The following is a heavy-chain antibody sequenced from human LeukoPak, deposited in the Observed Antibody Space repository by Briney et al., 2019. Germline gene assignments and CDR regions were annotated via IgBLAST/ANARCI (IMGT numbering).Heavy chain of an antibody. Sequence: SSETLSLTCTVSGGSISSYYWSWIRQPPGKGLERIGYIYYSGSTNYNPSLKSRVTISVDTSKNQFSLKLTSVTAADTAVYYCARSQFYGSGSYQGRWFDPWGQGTLVTVSS. CDR2: IYYSGST. J-gene: IGHJ5*02. D-gene: IGHD3-10*01. CDR1: GGSISSYY. CDR3: ARSQFYGSGSYQGRWFDP. V-gene: IGHV4-59*12.